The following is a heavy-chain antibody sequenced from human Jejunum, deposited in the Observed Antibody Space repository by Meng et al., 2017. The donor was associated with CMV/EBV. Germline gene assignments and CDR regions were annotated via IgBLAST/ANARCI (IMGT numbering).Heavy chain of an antibody. CDR2: ISAYNGNT. J-gene: IGHJ4*02. CDR3: ARVEVGITSGDY. V-gene: IGHV1-18*01. D-gene: IGHD1-26*01. Sequence: GQVVHSGGEVKTPGASVKASCKASGYTFTNYGITWVRQAPGQGLEWMGWISAYNGNTNYAQTLQGRLTMTTDTSTSTAYMELRSLRSDDTAVYYCARVEVGITSGDYWGQGTLVTVSS. CDR1: GYTFTNYG.